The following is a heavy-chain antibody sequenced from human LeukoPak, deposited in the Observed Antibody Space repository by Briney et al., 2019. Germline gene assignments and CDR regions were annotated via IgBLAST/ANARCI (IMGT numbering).Heavy chain of an antibody. Sequence: SETLSLTCAVYGGSFSGYYWSWIRQPPGKGLEWIGEINHSGSTNYNPSLKSRVTISVDTSKNQFSLKLCSVTAADTAVYYCARRGSGSYYLDYWGQGTLVTVSS. CDR2: INHSGST. V-gene: IGHV4-34*01. J-gene: IGHJ4*02. D-gene: IGHD1-26*01. CDR3: ARRGSGSYYLDY. CDR1: GGSFSGYY.